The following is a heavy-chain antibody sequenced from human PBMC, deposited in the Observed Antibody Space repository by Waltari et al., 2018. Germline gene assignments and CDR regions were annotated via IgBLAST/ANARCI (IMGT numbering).Heavy chain of an antibody. CDR2: IYPGATP. V-gene: IGHV4-4*07. CDR3: ARIYGSGTFIYMDV. Sequence: QVQLQESGPGLVKPSATLSLTCTVSGGSLLSHYWSWIRQPAGQGLGWIGRIYPGATPYYNPSLQTRIMMSVDTSQNQFSLKLSSVTAADTAVYYCARIYGSGTFIYMDVWGKGTTVTVSS. D-gene: IGHD3-10*01. J-gene: IGHJ6*03. CDR1: GGSLLSHY.